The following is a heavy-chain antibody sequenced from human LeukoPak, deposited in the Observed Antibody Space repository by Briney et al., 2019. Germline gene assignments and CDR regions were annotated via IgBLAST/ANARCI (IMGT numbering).Heavy chain of an antibody. CDR3: AKVRVVPAAIPPLNYFDY. CDR2: IKRNAEAT. V-gene: IGHV3-23*01. D-gene: IGHD2-2*01. Sequence: GGSLRLSCEASGFTFSSYIMTWVRQAPGKGLEWVSTIKRNAEATFYADSVKDRFTISRDNSKNTLYLQMNSLRAEDTAVYYCAKVRVVPAAIPPLNYFDYWGQGTLVTVSS. CDR1: GFTFSSYI. J-gene: IGHJ4*02.